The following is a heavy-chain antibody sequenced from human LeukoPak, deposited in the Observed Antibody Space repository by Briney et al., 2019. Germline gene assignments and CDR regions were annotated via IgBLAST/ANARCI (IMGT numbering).Heavy chain of an antibody. Sequence: SETLSLTCTVSGGSISSSSYYWGWIRQPPGKGLEWIGEINHSGSTNYNPSLKSRVTISVDTSKNQFSLELSSVTAADTAVYYCARGRGAYCGGDCYFAFDIWGQGTMVTVSS. J-gene: IGHJ3*02. D-gene: IGHD2-21*02. CDR2: INHSGST. V-gene: IGHV4-39*07. CDR1: GGSISSSSYY. CDR3: ARGRGAYCGGDCYFAFDI.